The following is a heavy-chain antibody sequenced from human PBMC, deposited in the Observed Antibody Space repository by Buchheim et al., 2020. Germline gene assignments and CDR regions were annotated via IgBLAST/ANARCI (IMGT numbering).Heavy chain of an antibody. CDR3: ARVSQLRYLRGFDY. V-gene: IGHV3-53*02. D-gene: IGHD3-9*01. CDR1: GFTVSSNY. CDR2: IYSGGST. Sequence: EVQLVETGGGLIQPGGSLRLSCAASGFTVSSNYMSWVRQAPGKGLEWVSVIYSGGSTYYADSVKGRFTISRDNSKNTLYLQMNSLRAEDTAVYYCARVSQLRYLRGFDYWGQGTL. J-gene: IGHJ4*02.